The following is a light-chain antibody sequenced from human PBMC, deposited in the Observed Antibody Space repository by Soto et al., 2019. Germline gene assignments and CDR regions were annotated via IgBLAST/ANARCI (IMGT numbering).Light chain of an antibody. CDR2: GNS. CDR1: SSNVGAGYD. V-gene: IGLV1-40*01. CDR3: QYYGSSLRRV. J-gene: IGLJ2*01. Sequence: QSVLTQPPSVSGAPGQRVTISCTGTSSNVGAGYDVHWYQQLPGTAPKLLIYGNSNRPSGVPDRFSGSKSGTSASLAITGLQDEDEADYYCQYYGSSLRRVFGGGTQLTVL.